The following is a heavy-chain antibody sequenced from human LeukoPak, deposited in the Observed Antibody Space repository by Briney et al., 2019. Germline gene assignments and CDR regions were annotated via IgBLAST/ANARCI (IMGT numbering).Heavy chain of an antibody. CDR3: ARYSGYDSNWFDP. D-gene: IGHD5-12*01. Sequence: SETLSLTCAVYGGSFSGYYWSWIRQPPGKGLEWIGEINHSGSTNYNPSLKSRVTISEDKSKNQFFLKLSSVTAADTAVYYCARYSGYDSNWFDPWGQGTLVTVSS. CDR1: GGSFSGYY. V-gene: IGHV4-34*01. CDR2: INHSGST. J-gene: IGHJ5*02.